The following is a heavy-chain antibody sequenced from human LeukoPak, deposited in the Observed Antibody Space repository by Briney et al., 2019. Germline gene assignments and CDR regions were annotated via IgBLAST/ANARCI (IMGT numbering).Heavy chain of an antibody. CDR2: ISSSSSYI. Sequence: PGGSLRLSCAASGFTFSSYSMNWVRQAPGKGLEWVSSISSSSSYIYYADSVKGRFTISRDNAKNSLYLQMNSLRAEDTAVYYCARQGGSSWFLDAFDIWGQGTMVTVSS. CDR3: ARQGGSSWFLDAFDI. V-gene: IGHV3-21*01. J-gene: IGHJ3*02. CDR1: GFTFSSYS. D-gene: IGHD6-13*01.